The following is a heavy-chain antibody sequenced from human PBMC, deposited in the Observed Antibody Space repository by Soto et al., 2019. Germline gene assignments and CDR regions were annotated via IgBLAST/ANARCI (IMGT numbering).Heavy chain of an antibody. V-gene: IGHV3-48*01. CDR3: ARDLSSLSKGGPNWFDP. CDR2: ISSSSSTI. Sequence: PVGSLRLSCAASGFTFSSYSMNWVRQAPGKGLEWVSYISSSSSTIYYAASVKGRFTISRDNAKNSLYLQMNSLRAEDTAVYYCARDLSSLSKGGPNWFDPWGQGTLVTVSS. CDR1: GFTFSSYS. D-gene: IGHD6-6*01. J-gene: IGHJ5*02.